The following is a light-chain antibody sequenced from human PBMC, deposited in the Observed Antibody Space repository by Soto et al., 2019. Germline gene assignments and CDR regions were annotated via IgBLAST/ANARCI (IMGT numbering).Light chain of an antibody. V-gene: IGKV1-27*01. Sequence: DLQMAQSPSTLSAFVGDRVTITCRASQDIRSYLAWYQQKPGKVPKLLIYAASTLQSGVPSRFSGSGSGTDFTLTISSLQPEDVATYYCQKYNSGRTFGQGTKVDIK. CDR1: QDIRSY. CDR3: QKYNSGRT. J-gene: IGKJ1*01. CDR2: AAS.